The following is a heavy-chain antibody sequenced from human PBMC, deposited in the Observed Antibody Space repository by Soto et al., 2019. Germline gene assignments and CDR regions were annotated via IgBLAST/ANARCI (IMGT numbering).Heavy chain of an antibody. CDR1: GGTFSSYA. J-gene: IGHJ4*02. V-gene: IGHV1-69*12. CDR2: IIPIFGTA. Sequence: QVQLVQSGAEVKKPGSSVKVSCKASGGTFSSYAISWVRQAPGQGLEWMGGIIPIFGTANYAQKFQGRVTITADESTSTAYMELSSLRSEDTAVYYCARVVTTRGASFRRGYFDYWGQGTLGTVSS. D-gene: IGHD1-26*01. CDR3: ARVVTTRGASFRRGYFDY.